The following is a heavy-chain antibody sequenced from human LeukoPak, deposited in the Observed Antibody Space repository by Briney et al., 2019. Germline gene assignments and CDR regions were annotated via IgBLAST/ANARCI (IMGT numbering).Heavy chain of an antibody. CDR3: ARADRLHGGPYLIGP. V-gene: IGHV1-2*02. J-gene: IGHJ5*02. Sequence: ASVKVSCKTSGYSFTDYYLHWVRQAPGQGLEWMGWVNPNNGGTSSAQKFQGRVTMTRDTSITTVYMEVTWLTSDDTAIYYCARADRLHGGPYLIGPWGQGTLVTVSS. CDR1: GYSFTDYY. D-gene: IGHD2-21*01. CDR2: VNPNNGGT.